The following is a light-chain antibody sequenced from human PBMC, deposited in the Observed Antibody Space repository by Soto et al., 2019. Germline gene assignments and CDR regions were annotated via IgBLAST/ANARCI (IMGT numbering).Light chain of an antibody. Sequence: QSVLTQPPSVSGAPGQRVTISCTGSTSNIGAGYEVHWYQQLPGTAPKLLVSGHNIRPSGVPDRFSGFKSGASASLVITGLQAEDEADYYCSSYTSSSTRWVFGGGTKLTVL. V-gene: IGLV1-40*01. CDR1: TSNIGAGYE. J-gene: IGLJ3*02. CDR2: GHN. CDR3: SSYTSSSTRWV.